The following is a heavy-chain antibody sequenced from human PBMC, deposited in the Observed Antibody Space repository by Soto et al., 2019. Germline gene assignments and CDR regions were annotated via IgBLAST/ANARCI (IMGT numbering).Heavy chain of an antibody. CDR3: ASSTVSSLYYFDY. D-gene: IGHD1-1*01. Sequence: QLQLQESGPGLVKPSETLSLTCTVSGDSITSSYYYWGWIRQPPGKGLEWIGSVYYRGHTYYRPSLKSRVTISEDTSKNQFSLRLSSVTAADTAVYYCASSTVSSLYYFDYWGQGTLVTVSS. J-gene: IGHJ4*02. CDR2: VYYRGHT. V-gene: IGHV4-39*01. CDR1: GDSITSSYYY.